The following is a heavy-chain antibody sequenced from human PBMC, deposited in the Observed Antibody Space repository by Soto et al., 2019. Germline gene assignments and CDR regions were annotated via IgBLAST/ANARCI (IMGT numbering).Heavy chain of an antibody. CDR1: GDSLKNHY. J-gene: IGHJ3*02. CDR3: ASWLQWEHGFDI. V-gene: IGHV4-59*11. CDR2: IYDRGST. Sequence: SETLSLTCSVSGDSLKNHYWAWIRHSPGKGLEWIGNIYDRGSTNDSPALKSRVSLSVDTSKNMVYLEINSLRPEATAVYYCASWLQWEHGFDIWGLGTMVT. D-gene: IGHD2-2*01.